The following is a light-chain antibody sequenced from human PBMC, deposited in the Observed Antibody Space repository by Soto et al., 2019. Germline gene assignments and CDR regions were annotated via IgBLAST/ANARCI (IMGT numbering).Light chain of an antibody. V-gene: IGLV2-14*01. CDR3: SSYTSSTHVV. CDR1: SSDVGGYNY. J-gene: IGLJ2*01. CDR2: EVS. Sequence: QSVLTQPASVSGSPGQSITISCTGTSSDVGGYNYVSWYQQHPGKAPKLMIYEVSNRPSWVSNRFSGSKSGNTASLTISGLQAEDEADYYCSSYTSSTHVVFGGGTKLTVL.